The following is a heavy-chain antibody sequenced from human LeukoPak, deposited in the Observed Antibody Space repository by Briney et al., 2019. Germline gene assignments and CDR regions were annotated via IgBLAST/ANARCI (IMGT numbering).Heavy chain of an antibody. CDR1: GFTFSSYA. CDR3: ARLTTGSSWSNPYYYYGMDV. D-gene: IGHD6-13*01. J-gene: IGHJ6*04. Sequence: GGSLRLSCAASGFTFSSYAMHWVRQAPGKGLEWVAVISYDGSNKYYADSVKGRFTISRDNSKNTLYLQMNSLRAEDTAVYYCARLTTGSSWSNPYYYYGMDVWGKGTTVTVSS. V-gene: IGHV3-30*04. CDR2: ISYDGSNK.